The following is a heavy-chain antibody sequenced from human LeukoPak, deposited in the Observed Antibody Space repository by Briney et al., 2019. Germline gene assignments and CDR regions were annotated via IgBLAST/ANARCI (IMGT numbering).Heavy chain of an antibody. D-gene: IGHD1-26*01. CDR3: ARDGKVHDAFDI. CDR2: IRYDGTKK. CDR1: GFTFSSYD. J-gene: IGHJ3*02. Sequence: GGSLRLSCAASGFTFSSYDMHWVRQAPGKGLEWVSFIRYDGTKKHYADFVKGRFTISRDNSKNTLYLQMNSLRAEDTAVYYCARDGKVHDAFDIWGQGTMVTVSS. V-gene: IGHV3-30*02.